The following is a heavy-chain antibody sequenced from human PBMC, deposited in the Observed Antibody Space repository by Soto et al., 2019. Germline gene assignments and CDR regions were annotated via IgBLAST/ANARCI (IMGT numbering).Heavy chain of an antibody. CDR3: ARQYSSGWPHYYYYGMDV. D-gene: IGHD6-19*01. J-gene: IGHJ6*02. Sequence: SETLSLTCTVSGGSISSSIYYWGWIRQPPGKGLEWIGSIYYSGSTYYNPSLKSRVTISVDTSKNQFSLKLSSVTAADTAVYYCARQYSSGWPHYYYYGMDVWGQGTTVTVSS. CDR1: GGSISSSIYY. V-gene: IGHV4-39*01. CDR2: IYYSGST.